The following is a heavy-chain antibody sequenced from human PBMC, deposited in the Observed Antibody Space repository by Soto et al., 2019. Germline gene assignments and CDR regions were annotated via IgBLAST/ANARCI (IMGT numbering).Heavy chain of an antibody. Sequence: QVQLVQSGAEVKKPGSSVKVSCKASGGTFSSYTISWVRQAPGQGLEWMGRIIPILGIANYAQKFQGRVTITADKSTSTAYMELSSLRSEDTAVYYCAVRYCSGGSCSPFDYCGQGTLVTVSS. CDR3: AVRYCSGGSCSPFDY. J-gene: IGHJ4*02. CDR1: GGTFSSYT. V-gene: IGHV1-69*02. CDR2: IIPILGIA. D-gene: IGHD2-15*01.